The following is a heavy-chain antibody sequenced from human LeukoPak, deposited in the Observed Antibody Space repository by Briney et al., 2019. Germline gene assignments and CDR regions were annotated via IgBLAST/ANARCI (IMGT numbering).Heavy chain of an antibody. CDR2: MNPNSGNT. CDR1: GYTFTSYD. J-gene: IGHJ4*02. CDR3: ARDFLAHYYDSSGYSLPVGY. Sequence: ASVKVSCKASGYTFTSYDINWVRQATGQGLEWMGWMNPNSGNTGYAQKFQGRVTMTRNTSINTAYMELSSLRSEDTAVYYCARDFLAHYYDSSGYSLPVGYWGQGTLVTVSS. D-gene: IGHD3-22*01. V-gene: IGHV1-8*01.